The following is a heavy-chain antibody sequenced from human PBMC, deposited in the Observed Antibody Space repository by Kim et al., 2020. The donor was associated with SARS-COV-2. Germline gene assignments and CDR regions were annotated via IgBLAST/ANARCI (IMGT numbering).Heavy chain of an antibody. J-gene: IGHJ4*02. D-gene: IGHD1-26*01. V-gene: IGHV3-74*01. CDR2: RT. Sequence: RTNYADSVKGRFTNSRDNAKHTLYLQMTSLGAEDTAGDYCTRGSGGFDYWGQGTLVTGSS. CDR3: TRGSGGFDY.